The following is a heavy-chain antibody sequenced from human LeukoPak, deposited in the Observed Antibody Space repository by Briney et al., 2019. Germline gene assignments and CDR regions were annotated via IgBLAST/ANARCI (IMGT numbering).Heavy chain of an antibody. CDR2: IIPIFGTA. CDR1: GGTFSSYA. D-gene: IGHD3-22*01. J-gene: IGHJ4*02. V-gene: IGHV1-69*05. Sequence: SVKVSCKASGGTFSSYAISWVRQAPGQGLEWMGRIIPIFGTANYAQKFQGRVTITTDESTSTAYMELSSLRSEDTAVYYCAVILPYCYDSSGPFDYWGQGTLVTVSS. CDR3: AVILPYCYDSSGPFDY.